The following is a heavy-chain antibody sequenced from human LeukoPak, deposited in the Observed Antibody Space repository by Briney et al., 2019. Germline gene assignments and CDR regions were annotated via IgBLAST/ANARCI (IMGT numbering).Heavy chain of an antibody. J-gene: IGHJ5*02. V-gene: IGHV4-39*07. CDR3: ARGYDSSGYYGDSNWFDP. Sequence: SETLSLTCTVSGGSISSSSYYWGWIRQPPGKGLEWIGSIYYSGSTYYNPSLKSRVTISVDTSKNQFSLKLSSVTAADTAVYYCARGYDSSGYYGDSNWFDPWGQGTLVTVSS. D-gene: IGHD3-22*01. CDR1: GGSISSSSYY. CDR2: IYYSGST.